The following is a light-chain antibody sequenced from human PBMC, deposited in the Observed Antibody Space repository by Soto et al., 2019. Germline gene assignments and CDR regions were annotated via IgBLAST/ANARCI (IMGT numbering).Light chain of an antibody. CDR2: GAS. Sequence: VLTQSPGTLSLSPGERATLSCRASQSVTSTYLAWYQQKPGQAPRLLIYGASSRATGVPDRFSGSGSGTDFTLTISRLEPDDFAVYFCHHYASTFGQGTKVEIK. V-gene: IGKV3-20*01. J-gene: IGKJ1*01. CDR3: HHYAST. CDR1: QSVTSTY.